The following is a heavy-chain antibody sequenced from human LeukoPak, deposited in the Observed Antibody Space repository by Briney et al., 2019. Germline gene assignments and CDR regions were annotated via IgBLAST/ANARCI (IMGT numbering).Heavy chain of an antibody. CDR1: GFTFSDYY. Sequence: GGSLRLSCAASGFTFSDYYMSWIRQAPGKGLEWVSYISSSGSTIYYADSVKGRFTIPRDNAKNSLYLQMNSLRAEDTAVYYCARDGPYYYDSSGLSYFDYWGQGTLVTVSS. D-gene: IGHD3-22*01. V-gene: IGHV3-11*01. CDR2: ISSSGSTI. CDR3: ARDGPYYYDSSGLSYFDY. J-gene: IGHJ4*02.